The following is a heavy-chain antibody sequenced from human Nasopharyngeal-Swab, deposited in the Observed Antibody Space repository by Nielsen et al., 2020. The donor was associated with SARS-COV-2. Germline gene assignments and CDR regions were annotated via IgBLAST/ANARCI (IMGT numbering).Heavy chain of an antibody. D-gene: IGHD6-19*01. J-gene: IGHJ5*02. CDR3: ARISGWYWLDP. CDR2: IIHSGST. V-gene: IGHV4-34*12. CDR1: GGSFSGYS. Sequence: SEPLFLTCAVYGGSFSGYSWIWVRQPPGKGLEWIGQIIHSGSTNYNPSLKSRVTISADTSKNQLSLKVNSVTAADTAVYYCARISGWYWLDPWGQGTLVTVSS.